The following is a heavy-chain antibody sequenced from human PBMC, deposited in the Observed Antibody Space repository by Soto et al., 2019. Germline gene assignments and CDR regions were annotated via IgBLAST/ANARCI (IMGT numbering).Heavy chain of an antibody. Sequence: QVQLVQSGAEVKKPGTSVKVSCTASAYTFTVYAMHWVRQAPGQRLEWMGWINAGNGNTKYSQKFQGRVTITRDTSASTAYMELSSLRSEDTAMYYCARASPYYESRGYGFDYFDYWGQGTLVTVSS. CDR1: AYTFTVYA. D-gene: IGHD3-22*01. CDR2: INAGNGNT. J-gene: IGHJ4*02. CDR3: ARASPYYESRGYGFDYFDY. V-gene: IGHV1-3*01.